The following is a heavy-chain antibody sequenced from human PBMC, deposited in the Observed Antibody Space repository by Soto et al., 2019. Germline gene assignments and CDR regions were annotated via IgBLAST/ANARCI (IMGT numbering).Heavy chain of an antibody. CDR1: GYSFTSYW. CDR2: IYPGDSDT. CDR3: ASSTVTPKYYHYGMDV. Sequence: GESLKISCKGSGYSFTSYWIGWVRQMPGKGLEWMGIIYPGDSDTRYSPSFQGQVTISADKSISTAYLQWSSLKASDTAMYYCASSTVTPKYYHYGMDVWGQGTTVTVSS. V-gene: IGHV5-51*01. J-gene: IGHJ6*02. D-gene: IGHD4-17*01.